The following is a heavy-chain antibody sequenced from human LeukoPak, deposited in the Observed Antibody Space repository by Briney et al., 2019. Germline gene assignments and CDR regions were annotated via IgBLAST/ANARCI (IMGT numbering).Heavy chain of an antibody. CDR1: GFTFSNVW. Sequence: GGSLRLSCAASGFTFSNVWMSWVRQAPGKGLEWVAVIWYDGSNKYYTDSVKGRFTISRDNSKNTLYLQMNSLRAEDTAVYYCARASSGGSGWDPDYWGQGTLVTVSS. D-gene: IGHD6-19*01. CDR2: IWYDGSNK. J-gene: IGHJ4*02. CDR3: ARASSGGSGWDPDY. V-gene: IGHV3-33*08.